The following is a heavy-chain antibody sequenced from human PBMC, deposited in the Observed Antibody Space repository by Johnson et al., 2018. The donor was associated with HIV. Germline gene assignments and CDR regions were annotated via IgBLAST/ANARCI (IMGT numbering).Heavy chain of an antibody. D-gene: IGHD6-13*01. Sequence: VQLVESGGGLVKPGGSLRLSCAASGFTFSNAWMSWVRQAPGKGLEWVGRIKSKTDGGTTDYAAPVKGRFTISRHDSKNTLYLQMNSLKTEDTAVYYCTTGRLSAYSSSWDDAFDIWGQGTMVTVSS. CDR1: GFTFSNAW. J-gene: IGHJ3*02. V-gene: IGHV3-15*01. CDR2: IKSKTDGGTT. CDR3: TTGRLSAYSSSWDDAFDI.